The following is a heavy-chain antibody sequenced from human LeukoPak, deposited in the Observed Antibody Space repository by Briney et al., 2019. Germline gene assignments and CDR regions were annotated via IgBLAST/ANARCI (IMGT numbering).Heavy chain of an antibody. V-gene: IGHV3-11*01. CDR1: GFTFSDYY. CDR3: ARDQVGARDYYYYGMDV. Sequence: GGSLRLSCAASGFTFSDYYMSWIRQAPGKGLEWVSYISSSGSTIYYADSVKGRFTISRDNAKNSLYLQMNSLRAEDTAVYYCARDQVGARDYYYYGMDVWGQGTLVTVSS. D-gene: IGHD1-26*01. J-gene: IGHJ6*02. CDR2: ISSSGSTI.